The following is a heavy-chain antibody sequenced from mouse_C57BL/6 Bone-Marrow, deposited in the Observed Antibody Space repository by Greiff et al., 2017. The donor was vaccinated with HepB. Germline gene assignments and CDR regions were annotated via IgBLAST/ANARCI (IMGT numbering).Heavy chain of an antibody. CDR3: ARDPTVVATNFDV. V-gene: IGHV5-4*01. CDR1: GFTFSSYA. CDR2: ISDGGSYT. D-gene: IGHD1-1*01. Sequence: DVQLQESGGGLVKPGGSLKLSCAASGFTFSSYAMSWVRQTPEKRLEWVATISDGGSYTYYPDNVKGRFTISRDNAKNNLYLQMSHLKSEDTAMYYCARDPTVVATNFDVWGTGTTVTVSS. J-gene: IGHJ1*03.